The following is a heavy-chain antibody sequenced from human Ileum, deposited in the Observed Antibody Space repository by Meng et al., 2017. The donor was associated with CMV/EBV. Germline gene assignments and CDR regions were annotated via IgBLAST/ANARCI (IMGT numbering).Heavy chain of an antibody. CDR2: MYSSGTP. J-gene: IGHJ4*02. CDR1: GDSISSRTSF. D-gene: IGHD3-10*01. CDR3: ARWGSGTYYKGYFDY. Sequence: KSGLDLLDHSQPLPLTCTVSGDSISSRTSFWSWIRQTPGKGLEWIGNMYSSGTPYYNPSLKSRVTMSVDTSKNQFSLKLSSVTAADTAVYYCARWGSGTYYKGYFDYWGQGTLVTVSS. V-gene: IGHV4-39*07.